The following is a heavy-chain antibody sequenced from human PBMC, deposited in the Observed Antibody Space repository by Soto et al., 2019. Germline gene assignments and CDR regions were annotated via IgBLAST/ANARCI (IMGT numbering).Heavy chain of an antibody. V-gene: IGHV1-2*04. Sequence: ASVKVSCKASGYTFTGYYMHWVRQAPGQGLEWMGWINPNSGGTNYAQKFQGWVTMTRDTSISTAYMELSRLRSDDTAVYYCARVRIAVAGPYYYDGMDVWGQGTTVTVSS. CDR3: ARVRIAVAGPYYYDGMDV. D-gene: IGHD6-19*01. CDR2: INPNSGGT. CDR1: GYTFTGYY. J-gene: IGHJ6*02.